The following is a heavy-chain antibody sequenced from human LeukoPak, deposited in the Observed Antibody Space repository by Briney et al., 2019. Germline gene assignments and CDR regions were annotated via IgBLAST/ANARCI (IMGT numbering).Heavy chain of an antibody. CDR3: ARDSSAWSPGYFDY. V-gene: IGHV3-53*01. CDR2: IYSGGGT. CDR1: GFTVSSNY. D-gene: IGHD6-19*01. J-gene: IGHJ4*02. Sequence: PGGSLRLSCAASGFTVSSNYMNWVRQAPGKGLEWVSLIYSGGGTYYADSVKGRFTISRDSSKNTLYLQMNGLRAEDTAVYYCARDSSAWSPGYFDYWGQGTLVTVSS.